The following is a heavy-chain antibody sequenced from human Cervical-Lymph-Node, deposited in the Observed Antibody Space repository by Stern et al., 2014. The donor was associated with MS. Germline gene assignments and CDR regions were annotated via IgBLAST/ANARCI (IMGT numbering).Heavy chain of an antibody. CDR2: INTNTGNP. CDR1: GYTFTSYA. CDR3: ARAITIFGVVPALD. J-gene: IGHJ4*02. D-gene: IGHD3-3*01. Sequence: QVQLVQSGSEFKKPGASVKVSCKASGYTFTSYAMNWVRQAPGQGLEWMVWINTNTGNPPYAQGFTGRFVVSLDTSVSTAYLQISSLKAEDTAVYYCARAITIFGVVPALDWGQGTLVTVSS. V-gene: IGHV7-4-1*02.